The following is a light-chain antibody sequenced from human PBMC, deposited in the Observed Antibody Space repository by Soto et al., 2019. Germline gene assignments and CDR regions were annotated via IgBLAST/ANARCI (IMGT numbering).Light chain of an antibody. V-gene: IGKV1-39*01. CDR3: QQSYSSPPT. Sequence: DLQMTQSPSTLSASVGDRVTIACRASQSISDRLAWYQQKPGEAPKVLIFAASSLQSGVPSRFSGSRSGPDFTLTISSLQPEDFATYYCQQSYSSPPTFGQGTKVDIK. CDR1: QSISDR. J-gene: IGKJ1*01. CDR2: AAS.